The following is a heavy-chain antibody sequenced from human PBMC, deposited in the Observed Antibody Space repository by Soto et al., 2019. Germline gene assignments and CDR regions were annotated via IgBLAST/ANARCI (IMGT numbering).Heavy chain of an antibody. J-gene: IGHJ4*02. D-gene: IGHD6-6*01. CDR2: TYYRSRWYC. CDR1: GESVSTNTAT. V-gene: IGHV6-1*01. CDR3: ARGPSPLAY. Sequence: SQTLSLTCAISGESVSTNTATWDWIRQSPSRGLEWLGRTYYRSRWYCDYAGSVRSRITINADTSKNQFSLHLNSVTPQDTAVYYCARGPSPLAYWGRGTVVTVSS.